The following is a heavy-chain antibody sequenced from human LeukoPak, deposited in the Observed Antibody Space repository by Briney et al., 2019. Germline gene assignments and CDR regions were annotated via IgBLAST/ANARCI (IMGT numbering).Heavy chain of an antibody. CDR2: ISSSSSYI. V-gene: IGHV3-21*01. Sequence: GGSLRLSCAASGFTVSSNYMNWVRQAPGKGLEWVSSISSSSSYIYYADSVKGRFTISRDNAKNSLYLQMNSLSAEDTAVYYCASGGSSWYVDYFDYWGQGTLVTVSS. CDR3: ASGGSSWYVDYFDY. D-gene: IGHD6-13*01. CDR1: GFTVSSNY. J-gene: IGHJ4*02.